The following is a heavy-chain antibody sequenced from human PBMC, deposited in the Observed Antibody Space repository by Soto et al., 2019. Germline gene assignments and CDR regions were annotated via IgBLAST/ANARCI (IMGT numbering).Heavy chain of an antibody. V-gene: IGHV3-23*01. D-gene: IGHD3-10*01. J-gene: IGHJ6*02. Sequence: GGSLRLSCAASGFSFTTYAMNWVRQAPGKGLEWVSVISRDGYTTYYADSVKGRFTISRDNSKNTLHLQMNSLRAEDTAIYYCAKDTSGSGYYYYSMDVWGQGTAVTVSS. CDR1: GFSFTTYA. CDR3: AKDTSGSGYYYYSMDV. CDR2: ISRDGYTT.